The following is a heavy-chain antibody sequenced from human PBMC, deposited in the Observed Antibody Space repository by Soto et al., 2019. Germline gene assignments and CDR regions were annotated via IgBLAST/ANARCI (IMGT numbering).Heavy chain of an antibody. V-gene: IGHV1-18*01. D-gene: IGHD6-13*01. CDR1: GYTFSSYG. J-gene: IGHJ5*02. Sequence: QIRLVQSGGEVRTPGAPVKVSCKASGYTFSSYGITWVRQAPGQGLEWLGWINPSSGETNYAQKFQGRVTVTTDTSTTTGYMELRNLTFDDTAVYYCARDWYPRFDPWGQGTLVTVSS. CDR3: ARDWYPRFDP. CDR2: INPSSGET.